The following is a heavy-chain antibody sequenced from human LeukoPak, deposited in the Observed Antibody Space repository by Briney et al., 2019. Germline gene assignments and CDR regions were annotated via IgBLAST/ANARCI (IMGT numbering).Heavy chain of an antibody. CDR3: AKAPAVAGYYFDY. D-gene: IGHD6-19*01. V-gene: IGHV3-9*03. J-gene: IGHJ4*02. Sequence: PGGSLRLSCAASGFTFDDYAMHWVRHAPGKGLEWVSGISWNSGSIGYADSVKGRFTISRDNAKNSLYLQMNSLRAEDMALYYCAKAPAVAGYYFDYWGQGTLVTVSS. CDR2: ISWNSGSI. CDR1: GFTFDDYA.